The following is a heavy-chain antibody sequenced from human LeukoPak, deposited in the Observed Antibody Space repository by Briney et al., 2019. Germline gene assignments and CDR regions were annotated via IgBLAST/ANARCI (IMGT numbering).Heavy chain of an antibody. D-gene: IGHD2-15*01. CDR1: GFTFSSYA. V-gene: IGHV3-23*01. J-gene: IGHJ4*02. CDR3: AKTRVYCSGGACYSDY. CDR2: ISGSGDST. Sequence: GGSLRLSCAASGFTFSSYAMSWLRQAPGKGLEWVSGISGSGDSTYYTDSVKGRFTISRDNSKNTLYLQMNSLRAEDTAVYYCAKTRVYCSGGACYSDYWGQGTLVTVSS.